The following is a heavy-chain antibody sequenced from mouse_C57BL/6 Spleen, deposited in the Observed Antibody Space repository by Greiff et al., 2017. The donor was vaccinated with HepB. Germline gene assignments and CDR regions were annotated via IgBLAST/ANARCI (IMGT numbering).Heavy chain of an antibody. D-gene: IGHD1-1*01. J-gene: IGHJ1*03. CDR2: INPNNGGT. Sequence: EVQVVESGPELVKPGASVKIPCKASGYTFTDYNMDWVKQSHGKSLEWIGDINPNNGGTIYNQKFKGKATLTVDKSSSTAYMELRSLTSEDTAVYYCARSRVGSYWYFDVWGTGTTVTVSS. V-gene: IGHV1-18*01. CDR1: GYTFTDYN. CDR3: ARSRVGSYWYFDV.